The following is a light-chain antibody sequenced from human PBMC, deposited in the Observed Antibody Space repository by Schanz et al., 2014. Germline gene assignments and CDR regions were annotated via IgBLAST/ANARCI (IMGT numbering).Light chain of an antibody. Sequence: ENVLTQSPGTLSLSPGERATLSCRASQSVTNNFLAWYQQKPGQAPTLLIYGASSRATGIPDRFSGSGSGTDFTLAISSLEPEDSAVYYCQHRSNWPLTFGGGTKVGIK. CDR1: QSVTNNF. CDR2: GAS. J-gene: IGKJ4*01. V-gene: IGKV3D-20*02. CDR3: QHRSNWPLT.